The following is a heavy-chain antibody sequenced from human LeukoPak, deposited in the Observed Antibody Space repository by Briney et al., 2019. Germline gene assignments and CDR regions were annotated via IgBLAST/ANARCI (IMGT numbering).Heavy chain of an antibody. J-gene: IGHJ5*02. CDR1: GFTFSSYE. Sequence: GGSLRLSCAASGFTFSSYEMNWVRQAPGKRLEWVSYISSSGSTIYYADSVKGRFTISRDNAKNSLYLQMNSLRAEDTAVYYCARGPQTGFDPWGQGTLVTVSS. V-gene: IGHV3-48*03. CDR3: ARGPQTGFDP. CDR2: ISSSGSTI.